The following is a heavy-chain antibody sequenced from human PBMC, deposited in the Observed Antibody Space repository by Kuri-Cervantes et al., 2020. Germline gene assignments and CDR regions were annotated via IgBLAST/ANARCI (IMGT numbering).Heavy chain of an antibody. J-gene: IGHJ4*02. CDR1: GYTFTSYG. CDR2: ISVYNGNT. D-gene: IGHD3-22*01. V-gene: IGHV1-18*01. Sequence: ASVKVSCKASGYTFTSYGISWVRQAPGQGLEWMGWISVYNGNTNYAQKLQGRVTMTTDTSRSTVYMELRSLRSDDTAVYYCARTYYYDSSGYYPGGFDYWGQGTLVTVSS. CDR3: ARTYYYDSSGYYPGGFDY.